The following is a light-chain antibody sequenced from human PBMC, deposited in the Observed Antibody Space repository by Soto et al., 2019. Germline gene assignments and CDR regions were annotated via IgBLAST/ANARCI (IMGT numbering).Light chain of an antibody. CDR1: SSDVGRYNS. CDR2: DVI. V-gene: IGLV2-8*01. CDR3: SSYAGSNNVV. Sequence: QSALTQPPSASGSPGQSVTISCTGTSSDVGRYNSVSWYQQHPGKAPKLMIYDVIRRPSGVPDRFSGAKSGNTASLTVSGLQAEDEADYYCSSYAGSNNVVFGGGTKVTVL. J-gene: IGLJ3*02.